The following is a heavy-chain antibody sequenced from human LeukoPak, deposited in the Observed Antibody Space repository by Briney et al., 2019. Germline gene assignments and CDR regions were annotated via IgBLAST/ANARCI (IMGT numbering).Heavy chain of an antibody. D-gene: IGHD5-18*01. CDR1: GFTFSSYA. V-gene: IGHV3-64D*06. CDR2: ISSNGGST. J-gene: IGHJ4*02. CDR3: VKDRYSYYVPARDY. Sequence: PGGSLRLSCSASGFTFSSYAMHWVRQAPGKGLEYVSAISSNGGSTYYADSVKGRFTISRDNSKNTLYLQMSSLRAEDTAVYNCVKDRYSYYVPARDYWGQGTLVTVSS.